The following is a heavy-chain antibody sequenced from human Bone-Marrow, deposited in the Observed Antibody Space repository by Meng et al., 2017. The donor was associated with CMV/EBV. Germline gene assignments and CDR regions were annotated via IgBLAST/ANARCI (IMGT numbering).Heavy chain of an antibody. CDR2: IIPILGIA. J-gene: IGHJ6*02. V-gene: IGHV1-69*10. D-gene: IGHD3-10*01. Sequence: SVKVSCKASGYTFSSYAISWVRQAPGQGLEWMGGIIPILGIANYAQKFQGRVTITADKSTSTAYMELSSLRSEDTAVYYCARAGRGTPYYYYGMDVWGQGTTVTVSS. CDR3: ARAGRGTPYYYYGMDV. CDR1: GYTFSSYA.